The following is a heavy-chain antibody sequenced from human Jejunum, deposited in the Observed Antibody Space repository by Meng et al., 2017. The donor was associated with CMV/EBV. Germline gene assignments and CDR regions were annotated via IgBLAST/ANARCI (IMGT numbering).Heavy chain of an antibody. D-gene: IGHD4-17*01. V-gene: IGHV3-48*04. CDR1: FSTYS. CDR3: ARQAYGGYAYYYYGMDV. J-gene: IGHJ6*02. Sequence: FSTYSINWVRQAPGKGLEWISFISSSGGTIYYADSVKGRFTTSRDNARNSLYLQMNSLRAEDTAVYYCARQAYGGYAYYYYGMDVWGQGTRVTVSS. CDR2: ISSSGGTI.